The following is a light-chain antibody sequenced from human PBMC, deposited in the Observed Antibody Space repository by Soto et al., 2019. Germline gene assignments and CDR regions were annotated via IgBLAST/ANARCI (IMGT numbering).Light chain of an antibody. Sequence: DIQMPPSSSFLSESVGGIDTITCLASQSISRCLNWYQQKPWKAPKLLXYAASSLQSGVPSRFSGSGSGTDFTLTISSLQPEDFATYYCQQSYSTPTWTFGQGTKVDIK. CDR1: QSISRC. CDR2: AAS. J-gene: IGKJ1*01. V-gene: IGKV1-39*01. CDR3: QQSYSTPTWT.